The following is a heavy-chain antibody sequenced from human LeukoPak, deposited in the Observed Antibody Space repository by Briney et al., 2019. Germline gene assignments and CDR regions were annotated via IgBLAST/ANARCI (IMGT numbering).Heavy chain of an antibody. CDR3: ARVRGNSACFDY. CDR1: GGSISSGGYS. J-gene: IGHJ4*02. V-gene: IGHV4-30-2*01. CDR2: IYHSGST. Sequence: PSETLSLTCAVSGGSISSGGYSWSWIRQPPGKGVEWIGYIYHSGSTYYNPSLKGRVTISVDRSKNQFSLKLSSVTAADTAVYYCARVRGNSACFDYWGQGTLVTVSS. D-gene: IGHD4-23*01.